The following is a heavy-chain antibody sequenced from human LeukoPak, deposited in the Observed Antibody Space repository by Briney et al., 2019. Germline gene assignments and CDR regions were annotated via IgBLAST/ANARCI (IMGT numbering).Heavy chain of an antibody. CDR1: GGSFSGYY. J-gene: IGHJ4*02. V-gene: IGHV4-34*01. CDR2: INHSGST. CDR3: ARGPAYSYGLY. Sequence: SETLSLTCAVYGGSFSGYYWSWIRQTPGKGLEWIGEINHSGSTNYNPSLKSRVTISVDTSKNQFSLKLSSVTAADTAVYYCARGPAYSYGLYWGQGTLVTVSS. D-gene: IGHD5-18*01.